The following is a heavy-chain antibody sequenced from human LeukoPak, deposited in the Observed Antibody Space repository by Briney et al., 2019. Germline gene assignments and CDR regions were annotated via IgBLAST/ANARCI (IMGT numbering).Heavy chain of an antibody. J-gene: IGHJ4*02. CDR3: AHTVKKHGEQQLPLDY. V-gene: IGHV2-5*01. D-gene: IGHD6-13*01. CDR1: GFSLSTSGVG. CDR2: IYWNDDK. Sequence: SGPTLVKPTPALTLTCTFSGFSLSTSGVGVGWIREPPGKALEWLALIYWNDDKRYSPSLKSRLTITKDTSKNQVVLTMTNMDPVDTATYYCAHTVKKHGEQQLPLDYWGQGTLVTVSS.